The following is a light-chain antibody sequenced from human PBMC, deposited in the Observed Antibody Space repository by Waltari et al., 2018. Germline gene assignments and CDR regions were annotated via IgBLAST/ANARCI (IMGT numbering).Light chain of an antibody. CDR2: AAS. J-gene: IGKJ1*01. CDR3: KQYETYSGT. V-gene: IGKV1-5*01. Sequence: DIQMTQSPSTLSASAGDRVTITCRASQNINSWLDWYQQKPGKAPKLLIHAASSLQSGVPSWFRGCVAGTELPLTISNLPPDDLATYYCKQYETYSGTFGQGTKVGIK. CDR1: QNINSW.